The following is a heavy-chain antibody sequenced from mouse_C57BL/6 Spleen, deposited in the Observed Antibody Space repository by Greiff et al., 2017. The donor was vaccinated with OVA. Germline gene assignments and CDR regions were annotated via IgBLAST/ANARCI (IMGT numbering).Heavy chain of an antibody. Sequence: VQLKESGPGLAKPSQTLSLTCSVTGYSITSDYWNWIRKFPGNKLEYMGYISYSGSTYYNPSLKSRISITRDTSKNQYYLQLNSVTTEDTATYYCARSRIYDGYYVYYFDYWGQGTTLTVSS. D-gene: IGHD2-3*01. CDR1: GYSITSDY. V-gene: IGHV3-8*01. CDR3: ARSRIYDGYYVYYFDY. CDR2: ISYSGST. J-gene: IGHJ2*01.